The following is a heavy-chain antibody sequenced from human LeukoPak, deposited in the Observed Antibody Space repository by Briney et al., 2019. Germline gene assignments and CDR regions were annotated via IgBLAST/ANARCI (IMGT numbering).Heavy chain of an antibody. Sequence: PGGSLRLSCAASGFTFSSYSMIWVRQAPGKGLEWVSSISSSSSYIYYADSVKGRFTISRDNAKNSLYLQMNSLRAEDTAVYYCARDHYGGDTVTTPSYWGQGTLVTVSS. CDR3: ARDHYGGDTVTTPSY. V-gene: IGHV3-21*01. D-gene: IGHD4-17*01. CDR2: ISSSSSYI. J-gene: IGHJ4*02. CDR1: GFTFSSYS.